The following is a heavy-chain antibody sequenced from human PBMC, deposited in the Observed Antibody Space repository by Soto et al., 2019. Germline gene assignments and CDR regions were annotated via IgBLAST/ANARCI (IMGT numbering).Heavy chain of an antibody. CDR1: GGSISSSSYY. D-gene: IGHD6-19*01. J-gene: IGHJ4*02. CDR2: IYYSGST. Sequence: SETLSLTCTVSGGSISSSSYYWGWIRQPPGKGLEWIGSIYYSGSTYYNPSLKSRVTISVDTSKNQFSLKLSSVTAADTAVYYCARLESVFDQWLVTGYFDYWGQGTLVTVSS. V-gene: IGHV4-39*01. CDR3: ARLESVFDQWLVTGYFDY.